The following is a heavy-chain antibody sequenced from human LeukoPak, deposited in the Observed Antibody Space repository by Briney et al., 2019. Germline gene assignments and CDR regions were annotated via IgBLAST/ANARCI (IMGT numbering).Heavy chain of an antibody. CDR2: IYYSGST. CDR1: GGSISSGGYY. CDR3: ARVVLTTVELRFDY. J-gene: IGHJ4*02. V-gene: IGHV4-31*01. D-gene: IGHD4-11*01. Sequence: SQTLSLTCTVSGGSISSGGYYWSWIRQHPGKSLEWIGYIYYSGSTDYNPSLKSQVTISVDTSKNQFSLHLSSVTAADTAVYYCARVVLTTVELRFDYWGQGSLVTVSS.